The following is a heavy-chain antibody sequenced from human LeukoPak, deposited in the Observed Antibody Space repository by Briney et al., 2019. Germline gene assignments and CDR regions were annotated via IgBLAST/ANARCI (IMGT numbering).Heavy chain of an antibody. CDR3: ARVVGGPDIGRDAFAV. D-gene: IGHD2-15*01. CDR2: ISYDGSNK. CDR1: GFTFSSSW. V-gene: IGHV3-30-3*01. J-gene: IGHJ3*01. Sequence: SGGSLRLSCVASGFTFSSSWMGWVRQAPGKGLEWVAVISYDGSNKYYADSVKGRFTISRDNSKNTLYLQMNSLRVEDTAVYYCARVVGGPDIGRDAFAVWGRGTMVTVSS.